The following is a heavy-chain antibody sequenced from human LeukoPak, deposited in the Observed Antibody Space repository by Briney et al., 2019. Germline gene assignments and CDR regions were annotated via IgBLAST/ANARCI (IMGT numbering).Heavy chain of an antibody. CDR1: GGSIGSHY. J-gene: IGHJ4*02. Sequence: SETLSLTCTVSGGSIGSHYWSWIRQPPGKGLEWIGYIYYSGSTNYNPSLKSRVTISVDTSKNQFSLKLSSVTAADTAVYYCARGFGGYDWVFEVWGQGTLVTVSS. D-gene: IGHD5-12*01. V-gene: IGHV4-59*11. CDR3: ARGFGGYDWVFEV. CDR2: IYYSGST.